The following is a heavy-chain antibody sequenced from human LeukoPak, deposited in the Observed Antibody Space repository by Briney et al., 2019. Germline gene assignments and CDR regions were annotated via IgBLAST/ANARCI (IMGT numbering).Heavy chain of an antibody. D-gene: IGHD5-18*01. CDR1: VLTFSSYI. CDR3: ARALSYSYGSMDF. CDR2: ISSGSKYI. J-gene: IGHJ4*02. Sequence: PGGALRLSCAASVLTFSSYIMNWVRQAPWRGREGVSSISSGSKYIYNADSVKGRFTISRDNAKNSLYLQMNSLRAEDTAVYYCARALSYSYGSMDFWGQGTLVIVSS. V-gene: IGHV3-21*01.